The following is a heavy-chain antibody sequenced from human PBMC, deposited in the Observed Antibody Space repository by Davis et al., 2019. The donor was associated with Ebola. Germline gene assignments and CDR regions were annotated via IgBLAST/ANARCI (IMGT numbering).Heavy chain of an antibody. V-gene: IGHV4-34*01. J-gene: IGHJ4*02. Sequence: SETLSLTCAVYGGSFSGYYWTWICQTPGKGLEWIGEITHSGSTYYNSSLKSRVTISVDTSKNQFSLKLSSVTAADTAVYYCAREVVVTPNYYFDYWGQGTLVTVSS. CDR3: AREVVVTPNYYFDY. D-gene: IGHD2-21*02. CDR2: ITHSGST. CDR1: GGSFSGYY.